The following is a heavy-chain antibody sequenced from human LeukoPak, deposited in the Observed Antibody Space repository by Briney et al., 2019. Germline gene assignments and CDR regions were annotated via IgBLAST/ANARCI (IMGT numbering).Heavy chain of an antibody. CDR1: GYTFTSYG. J-gene: IGHJ5*02. D-gene: IGHD6-6*01. Sequence: ASVKVSCKASGYTFTSYGISWVRQAPGQGLEWTGWISAYNGNTNYAQKLQGRVTMTTDTSTSTAYMELRSLRSDDTAVYYCARDLWSSSRKGSNWFDPWGQGTLVTVSS. CDR2: ISAYNGNT. V-gene: IGHV1-18*01. CDR3: ARDLWSSSRKGSNWFDP.